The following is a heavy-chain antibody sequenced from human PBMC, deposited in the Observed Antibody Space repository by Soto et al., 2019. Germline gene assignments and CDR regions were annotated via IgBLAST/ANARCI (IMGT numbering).Heavy chain of an antibody. D-gene: IGHD3-10*01. Sequence: QVQLQESGPGLVKPSQTLSLTCTVSGDSISSGDYYWSWIRQPPGKGLEWIGYIYYSGSTYYNPSLKSRITISVDTSKNQFSLKLSSVTVADTAMYYCARALEKVRGVMTERPFDFWGQGTLVTVSS. CDR1: GDSISSGDYY. J-gene: IGHJ4*02. CDR2: IYYSGST. V-gene: IGHV4-30-4*01. CDR3: ARALEKVRGVMTERPFDF.